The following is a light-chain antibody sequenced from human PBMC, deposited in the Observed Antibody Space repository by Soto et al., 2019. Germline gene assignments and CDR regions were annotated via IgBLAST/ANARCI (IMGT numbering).Light chain of an antibody. V-gene: IGKV3-20*01. J-gene: IGKJ4*01. Sequence: EFVLTQSPGTLSLSPGERAPLSCRASKTVRNNCLAWYQQKPGQAPRLLIYAAASRATGIPDRFSGGGSGTDFTLTISRLEPEDFAVYYCQQFSSYPLTFGGGTKVEIK. CDR2: AAA. CDR3: QQFSSYPLT. CDR1: KTVRNNC.